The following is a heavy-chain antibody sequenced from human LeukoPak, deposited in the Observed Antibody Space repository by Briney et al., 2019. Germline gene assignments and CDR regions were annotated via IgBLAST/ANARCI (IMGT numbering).Heavy chain of an antibody. J-gene: IGHJ4*02. CDR3: AREQGALDS. CDR1: GFTFSGDW. V-gene: IGHV3-74*01. CDR2: VSSAGYTT. Sequence: PGGSLRLSCAASGFTFSGDWMHWVRQAPGKGLVWVSHVSSAGYTTRYADSVKGRFTISRDNAKNTPYLQMNSLRAEDTAVYYCAREQGALDSWGQGTLVTVSS.